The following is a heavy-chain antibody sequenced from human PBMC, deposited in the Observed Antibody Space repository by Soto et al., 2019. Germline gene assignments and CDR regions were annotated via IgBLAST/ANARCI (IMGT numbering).Heavy chain of an antibody. V-gene: IGHV4-34*01. J-gene: IGHJ6*02. D-gene: IGHD3-22*01. CDR1: GGSFSGYY. Sequence: PSETLSLTCPVYGGSFSGYYWSWIRQPPGKGLEWIGEINHSGSTNYNPSLKSRVTISVDTSKNQFSLKLSSVTAADTAVYYCARGHDSSGYYNKPRRYYYGMDVRGQGTTVTVSS. CDR3: ARGHDSSGYYNKPRRYYYGMDV. CDR2: INHSGST.